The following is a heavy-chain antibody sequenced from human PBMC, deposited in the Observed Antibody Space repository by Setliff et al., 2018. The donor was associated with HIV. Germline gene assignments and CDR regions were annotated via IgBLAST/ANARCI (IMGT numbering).Heavy chain of an antibody. D-gene: IGHD2-15*01. Sequence: GESLKISCKTSGYSFTRYWIGWIRQMPGKGLEWLGVIWPGDSDTRYSPSFQGQVTISVDKSINTAYLQWTSLKASDTGMYYCARAAIGYCSGGSCYTTEYFQHWGQGTLVTVSS. V-gene: IGHV5-51*01. CDR3: ARAAIGYCSGGSCYTTEYFQH. CDR1: GYSFTRYW. CDR2: IWPGDSDT. J-gene: IGHJ1*01.